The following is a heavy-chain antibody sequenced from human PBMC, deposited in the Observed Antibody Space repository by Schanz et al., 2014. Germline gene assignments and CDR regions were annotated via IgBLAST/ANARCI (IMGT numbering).Heavy chain of an antibody. CDR3: VREGSSSPDCCYYNGMDV. V-gene: IGHV3-21*01. D-gene: IGHD6-6*01. CDR2: ISSTSTYI. Sequence: EVQLAESGGSLVKPEGSLRLSCAASGFTFRNYKMIWVRQAPGKGLEWVSSISSTSTYINYADSVKGRFTISRDNAKNSLHLQMNSLRAEDTAVYYCVREGSSSPDCCYYNGMDVWGQGTTVTVSS. J-gene: IGHJ6*02. CDR1: GFTFRNYK.